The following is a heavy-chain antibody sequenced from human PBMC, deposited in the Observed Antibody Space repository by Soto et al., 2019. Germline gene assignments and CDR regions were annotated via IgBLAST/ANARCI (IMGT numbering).Heavy chain of an antibody. CDR2: ISSSGSTI. CDR3: ARVCRDYDILTGYYTASEYWFDP. Sequence: GGSLRLSCAASGFTFSDYYMSWIRQAPGKGLEWVSYISSSGSTIYYADSVKGRFTISRDNAKNSLYLQMNSLRAEDTAVYYCARVCRDYDILTGYYTASEYWFDPWGQGTLVTVSS. CDR1: GFTFSDYY. V-gene: IGHV3-11*01. J-gene: IGHJ5*02. D-gene: IGHD3-9*01.